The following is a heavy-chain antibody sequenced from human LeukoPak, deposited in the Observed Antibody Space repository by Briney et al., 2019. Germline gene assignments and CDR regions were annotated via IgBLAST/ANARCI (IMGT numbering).Heavy chain of an antibody. CDR2: IYSSGAT. CDR3: ARVSSGWSYYFDY. Sequence: KPSETLSLTCTVSGGSIHSYYWSWIRQPAGKGLEWIGRIYSSGATNYNPSLKSRVTMSVDTSKNQFSLKLNSVTAADTAVYFCARVSSGWSYYFDYWGQGTLVTVSS. V-gene: IGHV4-4*07. CDR1: GGSIHSYY. D-gene: IGHD6-19*01. J-gene: IGHJ4*02.